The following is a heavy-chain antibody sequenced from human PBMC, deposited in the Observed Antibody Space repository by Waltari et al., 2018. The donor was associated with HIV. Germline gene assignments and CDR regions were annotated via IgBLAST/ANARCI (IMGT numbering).Heavy chain of an antibody. CDR3: AREAGGSGWKFDY. D-gene: IGHD6-19*01. V-gene: IGHV4-59*01. J-gene: IGHJ4*02. CDR1: GGSFSVYY. Sequence: QVQLQESGPGLVKPSETLSLTCSVSGGSFSVYYWNWIRQTPGKGLEWIGSFYYTGTTNSNPSLISRVTSSGDTSRNQFSLKLSSVTAADTAIYYCAREAGGSGWKFDYWGQGALVTVSS. CDR2: FYYTGTT.